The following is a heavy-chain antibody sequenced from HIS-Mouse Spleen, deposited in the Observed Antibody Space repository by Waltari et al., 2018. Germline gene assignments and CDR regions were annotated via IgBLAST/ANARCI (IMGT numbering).Heavy chain of an antibody. D-gene: IGHD1-7*01. CDR1: GGSISSSSYY. J-gene: IGHJ3*02. CDR3: ARGWELELLAFDI. V-gene: IGHV4-39*07. Sequence: QLQLQESGTGLVKPSETLSLTCTVSGGSISSSSYYWGWIRQPPGKGLEWIGSIYYSGSTYYNPSLKSRVTISVDTSKNQFSLKLSSVTAADTAVYYYARGWELELLAFDIWGQGTMVTVSS. CDR2: IYYSGST.